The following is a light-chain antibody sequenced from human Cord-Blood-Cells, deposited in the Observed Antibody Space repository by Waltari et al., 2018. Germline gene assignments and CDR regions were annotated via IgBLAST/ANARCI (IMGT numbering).Light chain of an antibody. CDR3: QTWGTGIHV. J-gene: IGLJ3*02. CDR2: LNSDGSH. V-gene: IGLV4-69*01. Sequence: QLVLTQSPSASASLGASVKLTCTLSSGQSSSAIAWHQQQPEKGPRYLMKLNSDGSHSKGDGIPDRFSGSSSGAERYLTISSLQSEDEADYYCQTWGTGIHVFGGGTKLTVL. CDR1: SGQSSSA.